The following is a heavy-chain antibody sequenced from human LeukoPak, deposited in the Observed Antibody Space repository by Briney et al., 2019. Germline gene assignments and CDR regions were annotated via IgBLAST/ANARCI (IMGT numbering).Heavy chain of an antibody. CDR3: ASPGGSHRYDYTQSFDY. J-gene: IGHJ4*02. Sequence: PGGSLRLSCAASGFTFSSYAMHWVRQAPGKGLEWVAVISYDGSNKYYADSVKGRFTISRDNSKNTLYLQMNSLRAEDTAVYYCASPGGSHRYDYTQSFDYWGQGTLVTVSS. D-gene: IGHD5-24*01. V-gene: IGHV3-30-3*01. CDR2: ISYDGSNK. CDR1: GFTFSSYA.